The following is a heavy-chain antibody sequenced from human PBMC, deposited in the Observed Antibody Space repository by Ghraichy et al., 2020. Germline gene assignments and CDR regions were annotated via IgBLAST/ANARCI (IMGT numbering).Heavy chain of an antibody. Sequence: SETLSLTCTVSGGSITDNTYYWGWIRQPPGKGLEWIGSSHYSGRAYYNPSLRSRLTISVDTSKNQFSLRVTSVTAADTAVYFCARSEGKVRYGDTNFDYWGRATLVTVSS. CDR1: GGSITDNTYY. CDR2: SHYSGRA. J-gene: IGHJ4*02. CDR3: ARSEGKVRYGDTNFDY. D-gene: IGHD1-14*01. V-gene: IGHV4-39*01.